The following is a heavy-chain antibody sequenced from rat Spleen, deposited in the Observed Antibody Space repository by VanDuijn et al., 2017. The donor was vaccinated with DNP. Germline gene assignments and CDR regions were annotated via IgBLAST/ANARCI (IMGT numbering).Heavy chain of an antibody. CDR2: ITSGSGST. V-gene: IGHV5-31*01. D-gene: IGHD1-1*01. CDR1: GFTFNYYW. CDR3: AREGYYSGDRAIDA. Sequence: EVQLMESGGDLVQPGRSLKLSCVASGFTFNYYWMAWNRQVPGKGLEWIASITSGSGSTSYLDSVGGRFTISRDDARDTLFLQMNSLRSGDTATYYCAREGYYSGDRAIDAWGQGTSVTVSS. J-gene: IGHJ4*01.